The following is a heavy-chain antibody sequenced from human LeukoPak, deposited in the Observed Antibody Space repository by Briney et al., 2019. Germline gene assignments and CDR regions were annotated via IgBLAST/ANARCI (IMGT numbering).Heavy chain of an antibody. CDR3: ARAVLYYYYGMDV. V-gene: IGHV3-48*03. Sequence: GGSLRLSCAASGFTFSSYEMNWVRQAPGKGLEWVSYISSSGGTIYYANSVKGRFTISRDNAKNSLYLQMNSLRAEDTAVYYCARAVLYYYYGMDVWGQGTTVTVSS. J-gene: IGHJ6*02. CDR2: ISSSGGTI. CDR1: GFTFSSYE.